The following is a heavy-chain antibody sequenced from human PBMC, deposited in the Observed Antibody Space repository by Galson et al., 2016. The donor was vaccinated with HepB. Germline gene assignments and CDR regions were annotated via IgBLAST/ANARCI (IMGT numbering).Heavy chain of an antibody. CDR3: ASGTSGWNI. J-gene: IGHJ3*02. V-gene: IGHV3-13*01. CDR1: GFTFGTYD. D-gene: IGHD6-19*01. CDR2: IGAAGNI. Sequence: SLRLSCAASGFTFGTYDMHWVRQATGKGLEWVSGIGAAGNIYYSDSVRGRFTISRDNAKDSLYLQMNSLRVGDTAVYFCASGTSGWNIWGQGTMVTVSS.